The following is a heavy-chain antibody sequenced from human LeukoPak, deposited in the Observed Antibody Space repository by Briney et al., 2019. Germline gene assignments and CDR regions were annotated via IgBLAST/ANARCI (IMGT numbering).Heavy chain of an antibody. CDR1: GYTFTSYG. CDR3: ARGSSYYYDSSGYYVFDY. Sequence: GASVKVSCKASGYTFTSYGISWVRQAPGQGLEWMGWISAYNGNTNYAQKLQGRVTMTTDTSTSTAYMELRSLRSDDTAVYYCARGSSYYYDSSGYYVFDYWGQGTLVTVSS. CDR2: ISAYNGNT. V-gene: IGHV1-18*01. J-gene: IGHJ4*02. D-gene: IGHD3-22*01.